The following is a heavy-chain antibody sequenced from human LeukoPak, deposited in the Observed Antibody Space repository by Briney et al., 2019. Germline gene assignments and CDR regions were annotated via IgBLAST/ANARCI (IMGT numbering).Heavy chain of an antibody. CDR2: IYYSGST. J-gene: IGHJ4*02. D-gene: IGHD6-13*01. V-gene: IGHV4-59*12. CDR1: GGSISSYY. Sequence: SETLSLTCTVSGGSISSYYWSWIRQPPGKGLEWIGYIYYSGSTNYNPSLKSRVTISVDTSKNQFSLKLSSVTAADTAVYYCAREKWGSSWYDFDYWGQGTLVTVSS. CDR3: AREKWGSSWYDFDY.